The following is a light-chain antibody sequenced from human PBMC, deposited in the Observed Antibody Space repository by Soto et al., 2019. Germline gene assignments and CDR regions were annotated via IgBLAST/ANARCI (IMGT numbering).Light chain of an antibody. CDR3: QHYNNWPPWT. J-gene: IGKJ1*01. CDR2: DAS. CDR1: QSVSSY. V-gene: IGKV3-11*01. Sequence: EIVLTQSPATLSLSPGERATLSCRASQSVSSYLAWYQQKPGQAPRLLIYDASNRATGIPARFSGSGSGTDFTLTISRLEPEDFAVYYCQHYNNWPPWTFGQGTKVEIK.